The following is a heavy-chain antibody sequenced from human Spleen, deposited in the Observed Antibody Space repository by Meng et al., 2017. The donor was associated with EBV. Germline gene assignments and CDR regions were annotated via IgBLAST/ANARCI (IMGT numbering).Heavy chain of an antibody. Sequence: QVQLVKSGAGVKKPGSSVKLSCKASGGTFSNFAITWVRQAPGQGLEWMGGIIPIFGRALYAQKFQGRATISAGGSTSTAFLDLSSLRSDDTGVYYCASGDNGAYQALEYWGQGTLVTVSS. V-gene: IGHV1-69*01. CDR1: GGTFSNFA. CDR3: ASGDNGAYQALEY. CDR2: IIPIFGRA. D-gene: IGHD4-17*01. J-gene: IGHJ4*02.